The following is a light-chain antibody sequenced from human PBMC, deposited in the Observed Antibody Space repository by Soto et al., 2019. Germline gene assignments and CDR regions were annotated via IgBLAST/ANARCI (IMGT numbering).Light chain of an antibody. V-gene: IGLV2-14*03. CDR2: DVV. Sequence: VLTQPASVSGSPGQSITISCTGTSSDVGGFNSVSWYQLRPGTAPKLILYDVVDRPSGVSYRFSGSKSGNTASLTISGLQAADEADYFCSSYTSTMTNVFGSGTKLTVL. J-gene: IGLJ1*01. CDR1: SSDVGGFNS. CDR3: SSYTSTMTNV.